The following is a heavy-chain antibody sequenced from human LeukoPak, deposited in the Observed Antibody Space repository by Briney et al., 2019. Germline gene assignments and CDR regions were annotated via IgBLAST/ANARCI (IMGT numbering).Heavy chain of an antibody. CDR3: ASYYYDRTSTYYFDY. D-gene: IGHD3-22*01. V-gene: IGHV1-69*13. Sequence: ASVKVSCKASGGTFSSYAISWVRQAPGQGLEWMGGIIPIFGTANYAQKFQGRVTITADESTSTAYMELSSLRSEDTAVYYCASYYYDRTSTYYFDYWGQGTLVTVSS. J-gene: IGHJ4*02. CDR2: IIPIFGTA. CDR1: GGTFSSYA.